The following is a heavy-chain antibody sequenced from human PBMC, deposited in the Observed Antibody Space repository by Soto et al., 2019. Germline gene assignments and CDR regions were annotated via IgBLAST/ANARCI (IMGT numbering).Heavy chain of an antibody. CDR1: GFSLSSSEVG. D-gene: IGHD6-13*01. J-gene: IGHJ5*02. Sequence: ITLKESGPTLVKPTQTLTLTCTFSGFSLSSSEVGVGWIRQPPGKALEWLALIFWNDDERYNPSLKSRLTITKDISKNQVVLTMTNMDPVDTATYYCAHSRVFDWFDPWGQGTLVTVSS. CDR2: IFWNDDE. CDR3: AHSRVFDWFDP. V-gene: IGHV2-5*01.